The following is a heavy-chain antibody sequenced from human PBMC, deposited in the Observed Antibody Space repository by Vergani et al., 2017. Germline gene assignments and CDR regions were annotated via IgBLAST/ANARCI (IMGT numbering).Heavy chain of an antibody. CDR3: AKDPGYSSGWFQARSYAFDI. CDR1: GFTFDDYG. V-gene: IGHV3-20*04. J-gene: IGHJ3*02. Sequence: EVQLVESGGGVVRPGGSLRLSCAASGFTFDDYGMSWVRQAPGKGLEWVSGINWNGGSTGYADSVKGRFTISRDNAKNSLYLQMNSLRAEDTALYYCAKDPGYSSGWFQARSYAFDIWGQGTMVTVSS. CDR2: INWNGGST. D-gene: IGHD6-19*01.